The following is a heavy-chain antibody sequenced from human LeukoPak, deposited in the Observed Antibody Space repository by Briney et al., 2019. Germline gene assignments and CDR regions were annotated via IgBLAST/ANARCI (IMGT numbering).Heavy chain of an antibody. CDR2: ISGSGGST. Sequence: GGSLRLSCAASGFTFSNYAMSWVRQAPGKGLEWVSAISGSGGSTYYADSVKGRFTISRDNSKNTLYLQMNSLRAEDTAVYYCAKVVYYDFWSGYYYGMDVWGQGTTVTVSS. CDR3: AKVVYYDFWSGYYYGMDV. CDR1: GFTFSNYA. J-gene: IGHJ6*02. V-gene: IGHV3-23*01. D-gene: IGHD3-3*01.